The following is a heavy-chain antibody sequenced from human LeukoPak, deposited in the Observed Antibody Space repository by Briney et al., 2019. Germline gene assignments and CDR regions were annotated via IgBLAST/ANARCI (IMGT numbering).Heavy chain of an antibody. V-gene: IGHV3-30*18. CDR3: AKDLYHYYYDSSGYNGPFDY. D-gene: IGHD3-22*01. CDR2: ISFDGINK. CDR1: GFTFSSYG. Sequence: GGSLRLSCAASGFTFSSYGMHWVRQAPGKGLEWVAVISFDGINKFYADSVKGRFTISRDNSENTLYLQMNSLRAEDTAVYYCAKDLYHYYYDSSGYNGPFDYWGQGTPVTVSS. J-gene: IGHJ4*02.